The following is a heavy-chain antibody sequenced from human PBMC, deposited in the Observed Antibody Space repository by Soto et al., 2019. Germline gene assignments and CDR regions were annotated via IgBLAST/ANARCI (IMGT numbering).Heavy chain of an antibody. J-gene: IGHJ2*01. CDR1: GYTFSSYG. CDR3: ARSYNYGSYWYFDL. D-gene: IGHD3-10*01. Sequence: ASVKVSCKASGYTFSSYGISWVRQAPGQGLEWMGWISAYNGNTNYAQKLQGRVTMTTDTSTSTAYMELRSLRSDDSAMYYCARSYNYGSYWYFDLWGRGTLVTVSS. CDR2: ISAYNGNT. V-gene: IGHV1-18*04.